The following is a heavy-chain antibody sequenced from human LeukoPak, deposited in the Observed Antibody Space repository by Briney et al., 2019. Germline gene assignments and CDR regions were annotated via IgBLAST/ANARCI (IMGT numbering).Heavy chain of an antibody. D-gene: IGHD2-8*01. V-gene: IGHV4-39*01. CDR3: ATLYGYARSWSHFNY. CDR2: VYYSGST. Sequence: KPSETLSLTCTVSGGSMRSTSYFWGWIRQPPGKGLEWIGIVYYSGSTYYSPSLKSRVTISLDTSKNQFSLKLTSVTAADTAVYYCATLYGYARSWSHFNYWGQGTLVTVSS. CDR1: GGSMRSTSYF. J-gene: IGHJ4*02.